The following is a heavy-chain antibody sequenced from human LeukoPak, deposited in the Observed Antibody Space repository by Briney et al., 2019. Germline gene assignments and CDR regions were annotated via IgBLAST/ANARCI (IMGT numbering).Heavy chain of an antibody. CDR1: GFTFDDYA. CDR3: AKDITAAGSYYFDY. D-gene: IGHD6-13*01. V-gene: IGHV3-9*01. Sequence: GGSLRLSCAASGFTFDDYAMHWVRQAPGKGLEWVSGISWNSGSIGYADSVKGRFTISRDNAKNSLYLQMNSLRAEDTALYYCAKDITAAGSYYFDYWGQGTLVTVSS. J-gene: IGHJ4*02. CDR2: ISWNSGSI.